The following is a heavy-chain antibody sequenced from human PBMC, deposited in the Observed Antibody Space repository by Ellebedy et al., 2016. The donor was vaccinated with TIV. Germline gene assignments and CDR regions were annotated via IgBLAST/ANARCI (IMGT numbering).Heavy chain of an antibody. D-gene: IGHD4-23*01. CDR1: GFTFSNYW. CDR2: IDSSGTYI. CDR3: AKSTVINPEGDAYDI. V-gene: IGHV3-21*06. J-gene: IGHJ3*02. Sequence: GESLKISCGASGFTFSNYWMNWVRQASGKGLEWVSSIDSSGTYIYYADSVKGRFTISRDNAKNSLYLHMDSLTAEDTAVYYCAKSTVINPEGDAYDIWGQGTKVTVSS.